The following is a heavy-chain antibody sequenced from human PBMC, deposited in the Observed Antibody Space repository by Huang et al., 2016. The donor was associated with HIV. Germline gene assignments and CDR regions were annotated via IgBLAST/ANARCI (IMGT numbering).Heavy chain of an antibody. J-gene: IGHJ6*03. CDR1: GGSFSGYY. Sequence: QVQLQQWGTGLLRPSDTLSLTCAVYGGSFSGYYVTWIRQPTGKWLEWMGDNKHRDETKYHPYVERRVSIWGGTAGKQLAETLSFVTAADTAVKYWTRSQGSDYYCSIDVW. CDR3: TRSQGSDYYCSIDV. CDR2: NKHRDET. V-gene: IGHV4-34*01.